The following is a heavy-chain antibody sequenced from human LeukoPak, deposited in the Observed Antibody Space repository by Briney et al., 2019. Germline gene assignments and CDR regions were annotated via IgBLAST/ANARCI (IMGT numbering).Heavy chain of an antibody. J-gene: IGHJ5*02. V-gene: IGHV1-69*05. CDR1: GGTFSSYA. CDR2: IIPIFGTA. CDR3: AQQRRSSIAARNWFDP. Sequence: ASVKVSRKASGGTFSSYAFSWVRQAPGQGLEWMGGIIPIFGTANYAQKFQGRVTITTDESTSTVYMELSSLRSEDTAVYYCAQQRRSSIAARNWFDPWGQGTLVTVSS. D-gene: IGHD6-6*01.